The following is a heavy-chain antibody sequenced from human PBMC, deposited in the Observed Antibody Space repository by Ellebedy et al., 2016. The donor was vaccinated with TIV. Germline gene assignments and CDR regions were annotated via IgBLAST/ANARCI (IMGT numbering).Heavy chain of an antibody. CDR3: ARDSYSNGADDGFDI. D-gene: IGHD6-19*01. CDR1: GFTFTSYW. J-gene: IGHJ3*02. CDR2: IKIDGSVA. V-gene: IGHV3-74*01. Sequence: GGSLRLSXAASGFTFTSYWMHWVRQVPGKGLVWVSHIKIDGSVAGYADAVRGRFTISRDNVKNTLYLQMNSLRAEDTAVYYCARDSYSNGADDGFDIWGQGTMVIVSS.